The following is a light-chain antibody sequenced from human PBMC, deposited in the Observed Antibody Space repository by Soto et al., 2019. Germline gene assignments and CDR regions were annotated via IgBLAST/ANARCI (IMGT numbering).Light chain of an antibody. CDR1: ESISKW. J-gene: IGKJ1*01. Sequence: DIQMTQSPSTLSASVGDRVTITCRASESISKWLALHQQKPRKAPKLLMYEASRLEREVPSRFSGSGSGTDFTLTINSLQPDDFATYYCQQYHSYSPWTFGQGTKVEMK. CDR3: QQYHSYSPWT. CDR2: EAS. V-gene: IGKV1-5*01.